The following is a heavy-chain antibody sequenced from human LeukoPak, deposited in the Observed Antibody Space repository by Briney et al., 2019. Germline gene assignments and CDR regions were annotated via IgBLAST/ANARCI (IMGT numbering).Heavy chain of an antibody. CDR1: GSTFSSYA. J-gene: IGHJ6*02. V-gene: IGHV3-23*01. D-gene: IGHD6-13*01. CDR2: ISGSGGST. Sequence: PGGSLRLSCAASGSTFSSYAMSWVRQAPGKGLEWVSAISGSGGSTYYADSVKGRFTISRDNSKNTLYLQMNSLRAEDTAVYYCAKAQNRIAAAATKDRYYYGMDVWAKGPRSPSP. CDR3: AKAQNRIAAAATKDRYYYGMDV.